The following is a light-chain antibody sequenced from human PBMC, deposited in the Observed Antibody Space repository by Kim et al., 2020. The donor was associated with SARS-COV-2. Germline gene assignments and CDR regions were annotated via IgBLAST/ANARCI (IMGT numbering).Light chain of an antibody. J-gene: IGKJ5*01. Sequence: SQGERATPACSGSQSVSSSRIAWYQQKPGQAPSLLIYSGSSRATGIPDRFSGSGSGTDFTLTITRLELEDCAVYYCQQYSGSPITFGQGTRLEIK. CDR2: SGS. CDR3: QQYSGSPIT. CDR1: QSVSSSR. V-gene: IGKV3-20*01.